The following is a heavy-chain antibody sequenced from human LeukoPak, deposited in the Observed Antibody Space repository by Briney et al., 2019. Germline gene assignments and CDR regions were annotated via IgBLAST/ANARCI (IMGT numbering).Heavy chain of an antibody. CDR1: GFTFSSYS. D-gene: IGHD2-21*01. V-gene: IGHV3-21*01. J-gene: IGHJ3*02. CDR3: ARDGLLAYCGGECACVFDI. CDR2: ISAAGSYI. Sequence: GGSLRLSCAASGFTFSSYSMNWVRQAPGKGLGWVSSISAAGSYIYYANSVKGRFTISRDNAEGSLYLQMNSLTAEDTAVYYCARDGLLAYCGGECACVFDIWGQGTMVAVPS.